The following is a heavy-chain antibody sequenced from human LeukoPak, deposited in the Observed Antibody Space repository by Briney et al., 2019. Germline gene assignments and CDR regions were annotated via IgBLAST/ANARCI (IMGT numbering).Heavy chain of an antibody. J-gene: IGHJ4*02. CDR3: ARDLSRGSGYDY. V-gene: IGHV3-43*02. CDR2: IGGVGGST. CDR1: GFTFDDYA. Sequence: GGSLRLSCAPSGFTFDDYAMHWVRQAPGKGLEWVSLIGGVGGSTYYADSVKGRFTISRDNAKNSLYLQMNSLRAEDTAVYYCARDLSRGSGYDYWGQGTLVTVSS. D-gene: IGHD6-19*01.